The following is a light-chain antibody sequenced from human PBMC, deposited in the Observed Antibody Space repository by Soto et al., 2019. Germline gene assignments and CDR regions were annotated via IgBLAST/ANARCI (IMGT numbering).Light chain of an antibody. Sequence: DIQMTQSPSTVSASVGDGVTITCRASQSISTWLDWYQQKPGKAPNLLIYDASTLESGGPSGFSGSGSGTEFTLTISSLQPDDLATYICQQYKSYSTFGRGTKVDIK. J-gene: IGKJ1*01. V-gene: IGKV1-5*01. CDR3: QQYKSYST. CDR1: QSISTW. CDR2: DAS.